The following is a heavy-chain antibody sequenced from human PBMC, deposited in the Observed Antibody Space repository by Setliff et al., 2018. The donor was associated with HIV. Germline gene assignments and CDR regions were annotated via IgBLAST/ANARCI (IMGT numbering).Heavy chain of an antibody. D-gene: IGHD4-17*01. CDR2: IKTKPNSYAT. J-gene: IGHJ5*02. CDR1: TFSGYE. CDR3: AVSPDGDCATTECANWFDP. Sequence: TFSGYEMNWVRQASGKGLEWVGRIKTKPNSYATAHAESVKGRFTISRDDSQNTAYLQMNSLRTEDTAVYFCAVSPDGDCATTECANWFDPWGQGTQVTVSS. V-gene: IGHV3-73*01.